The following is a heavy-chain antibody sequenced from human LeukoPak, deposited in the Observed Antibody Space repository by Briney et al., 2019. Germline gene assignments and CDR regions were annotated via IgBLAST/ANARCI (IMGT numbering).Heavy chain of an antibody. CDR3: ATGRAAGSYDILTGSIDY. D-gene: IGHD3-9*01. V-gene: IGHV1-24*01. CDR1: GYTLTELS. Sequence: ASVKVSCKVSGYTLTELSMHWVRQAPGKWLEWMGGFDPEDGETIYAQKFQGRVTMTEDTSTDTAYMELSSLRSEDTAVYYCATGRAAGSYDILTGSIDYWGQGTLVTVSS. CDR2: FDPEDGET. J-gene: IGHJ4*02.